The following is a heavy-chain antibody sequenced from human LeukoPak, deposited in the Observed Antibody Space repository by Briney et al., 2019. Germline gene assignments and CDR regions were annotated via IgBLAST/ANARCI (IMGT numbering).Heavy chain of an antibody. J-gene: IGHJ4*02. V-gene: IGHV3-23*01. CDR1: GFTFSSYA. CDR3: YYFDY. D-gene: IGHD3-10*01. Sequence: GGSLRLSRAASGFTFSSYAMSRVRQAPGKGLEWVSAISGSGGSTYYADSVKGRFTISRDNSEDTAVYYCAKARPRVTMVRGTYYFDYWGQGTLVTVSS. CDR2: ISGSGGST.